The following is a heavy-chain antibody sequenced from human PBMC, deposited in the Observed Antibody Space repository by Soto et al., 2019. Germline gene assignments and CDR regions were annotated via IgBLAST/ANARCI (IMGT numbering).Heavy chain of an antibody. Sequence: SETLSLTCTVSGGSISSSSYYWGWIRQPPGKGLEWIGSIYYSGSTYYNPSLKSRVTISVDTSKNQLSLKLSSVTAADTAVYYCARIPIMATIYSFDIWGQGTMVTVSS. D-gene: IGHD5-12*01. CDR1: GGSISSSSYY. CDR3: ARIPIMATIYSFDI. V-gene: IGHV4-39*01. J-gene: IGHJ3*02. CDR2: IYYSGST.